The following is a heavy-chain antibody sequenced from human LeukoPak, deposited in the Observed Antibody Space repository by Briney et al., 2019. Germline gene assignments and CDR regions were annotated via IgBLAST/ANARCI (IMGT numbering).Heavy chain of an antibody. CDR1: GGPISSSSYY. V-gene: IGHV4-39*01. D-gene: IGHD2-15*01. CDR2: IYYSGST. Sequence: PSETLSLTCTVSGGPISSSSYYWGWIRQPPGKGLEWIGSIYYSGSTYYNPSLKSRVTISVDTSKNQFSLKLSSVTAADTAVYYCASQGLIDCSGGSCYSNFDYWGQGTLVTVSS. CDR3: ASQGLIDCSGGSCYSNFDY. J-gene: IGHJ4*02.